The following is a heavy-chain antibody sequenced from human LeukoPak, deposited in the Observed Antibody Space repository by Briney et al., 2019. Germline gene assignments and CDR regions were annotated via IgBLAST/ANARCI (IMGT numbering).Heavy chain of an antibody. D-gene: IGHD3-3*01. CDR1: GGTFSSYA. Sequence: ASVKVSCKASGGTFSSYAISWVRQAPGQGLEWMGRIIPIFGIANYAQKFQGRVTITVDKSTSTAYMELISLRSEDTAVYDCARDKDLRFLEWFIDYWGQGTLVTVSS. J-gene: IGHJ4*02. CDR3: ARDKDLRFLEWFIDY. CDR2: IIPIFGIA. V-gene: IGHV1-69*04.